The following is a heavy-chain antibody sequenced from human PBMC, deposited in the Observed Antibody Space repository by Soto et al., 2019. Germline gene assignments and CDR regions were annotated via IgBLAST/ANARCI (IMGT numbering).Heavy chain of an antibody. J-gene: IGHJ4*02. D-gene: IGHD2-15*01. CDR3: ARAGYCSGGTCFHGNCDY. CDR1: GYTFTTYY. V-gene: IGHV1-46*01. CDR2: INPNGGST. Sequence: QVQLVQSGAEVKRPGASVKVSCKASGYTFTTYYMHWVRQAPGQGLEWLGIINPNGGSTTYAQKSQGRVTMTRDTSTSTVYLELSSLRSEDTAVYYCARAGYCSGGTCFHGNCDYWGQGPLVTVSA.